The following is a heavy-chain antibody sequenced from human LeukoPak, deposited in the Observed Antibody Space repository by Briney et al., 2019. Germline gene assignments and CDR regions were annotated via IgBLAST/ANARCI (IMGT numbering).Heavy chain of an antibody. V-gene: IGHV3-7*01. Sequence: GGSLRLSCTASGFTFSTYGMHWVRQAPGKGLEWVANIKEDGSEKYYVDSVKGRFTISRDNAKNSLYLQMNSLRAEDTALYYCATPPYRSDSGYWGQGTLVTVS. CDR2: IKEDGSEK. CDR3: ATPPYRSDSGY. J-gene: IGHJ4*02. D-gene: IGHD6-19*01. CDR1: GFTFSTYG.